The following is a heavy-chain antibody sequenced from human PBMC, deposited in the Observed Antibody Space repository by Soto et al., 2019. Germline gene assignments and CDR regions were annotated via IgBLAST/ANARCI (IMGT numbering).Heavy chain of an antibody. Sequence: GSLRLSCAASGFTFSSYWMSWVRQAPGKGLEWVANIKQDGSEKYYVDSVKGRFTISRDNAKNSLYLQMNSLRAEDTAVYYCARDRNTIFGVVTSGMDVWGQGTTVTVSS. CDR3: ARDRNTIFGVVTSGMDV. V-gene: IGHV3-7*01. D-gene: IGHD3-3*01. CDR2: IKQDGSEK. J-gene: IGHJ6*02. CDR1: GFTFSSYW.